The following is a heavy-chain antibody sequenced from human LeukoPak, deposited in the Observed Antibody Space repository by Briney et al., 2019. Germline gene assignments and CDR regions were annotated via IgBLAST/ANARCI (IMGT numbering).Heavy chain of an antibody. CDR3: AKVRYWNRENWFDP. Sequence: GGSLRLSCAASGFTFSSYGMSWVRQAPGKGLEWVSAISGSGGSTYYADSVKGRFTISRDNSKNTLYLQMNSLRAEDTAVYYCAKVRYWNRENWFDPWGQGTLVTVSS. J-gene: IGHJ5*02. CDR1: GFTFSSYG. V-gene: IGHV3-23*01. CDR2: ISGSGGST. D-gene: IGHD1-1*01.